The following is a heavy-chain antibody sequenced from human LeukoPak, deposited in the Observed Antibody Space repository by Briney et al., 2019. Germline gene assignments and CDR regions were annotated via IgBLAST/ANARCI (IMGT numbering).Heavy chain of an antibody. Sequence: SETLSLTCTVSGGSISSSSYCWGWIRQPPGKGLEWIGSIYYSGSTYYNPSLKSGVTISVDTSKNQFSLKLSSVTAADTAVYYCASVPYCSSTSCYRGFLFYWGQGTLVTVSS. CDR1: GGSISSSSYC. J-gene: IGHJ4*02. V-gene: IGHV4-39*01. CDR2: IYYSGST. D-gene: IGHD2-2*02. CDR3: ASVPYCSSTSCYRGFLFY.